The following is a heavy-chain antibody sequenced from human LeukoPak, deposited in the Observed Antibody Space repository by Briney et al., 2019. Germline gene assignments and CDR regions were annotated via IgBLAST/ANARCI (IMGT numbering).Heavy chain of an antibody. D-gene: IGHD3-10*01. CDR1: GGSISSYY. J-gene: IGHJ4*02. CDR3: ARDLEDYFSSGSYSYFDY. Sequence: PSETLSLTCTVSGGSISSYYWSWIRQPAGKGLEWIGRIYTSGSTNYNPSLKSRVTMSVDTSKNQFSLKLSSVTAADTAVYYCARDLEDYFSSGSYSYFDYWGQGTLVTVSS. CDR2: IYTSGST. V-gene: IGHV4-4*07.